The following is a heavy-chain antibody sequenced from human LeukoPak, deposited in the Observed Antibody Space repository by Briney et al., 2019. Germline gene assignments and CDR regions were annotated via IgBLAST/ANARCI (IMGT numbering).Heavy chain of an antibody. J-gene: IGHJ4*02. CDR1: GYTFTGYY. CDR2: INPNSGGT. D-gene: IGHD5-18*01. CDR3: AREILDTAMVEDY. V-gene: IGHV1-2*02. Sequence: ASVKVSCKASGYTFTGYYMHWVRQAPGQGLEWMGWINPNSGGTNYAQKFQGRVTMTRDTSISTAYMELSRLRSDDTAVYYCAREILDTAMVEDYWGQGTLVTVSS.